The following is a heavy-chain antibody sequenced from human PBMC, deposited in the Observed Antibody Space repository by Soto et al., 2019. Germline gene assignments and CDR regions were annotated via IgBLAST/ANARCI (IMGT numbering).Heavy chain of an antibody. CDR1: GCSLSMNS. CDR3: ARDHLILPAHEFFYGSDV. V-gene: IGHV3-7*03. CDR2: IPQEGVDG. Sequence: GAVWGSCVDSGCSLSMNSKSWDRQSPGKGLEWVAKIPQEGVDGHYADSVKGRFTISRDNGKNSLYLQLNNLRAEDTAVYYCARDHLILPAHEFFYGSDVWGRVAAVPV. D-gene: IGHD2-21*02. J-gene: IGHJ6*02.